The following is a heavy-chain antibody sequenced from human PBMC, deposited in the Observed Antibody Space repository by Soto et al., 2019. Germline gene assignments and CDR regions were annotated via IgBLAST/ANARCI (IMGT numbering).Heavy chain of an antibody. Sequence: GESLKISCKGSGYTFTSYWIAWVRQMPGKGLEWMGLIYPGDSDTRYSPSFQGRVTISADKSISTAYLQWSSLKASDSAMYYCAIRGTSHAYFDFWGQGTLVTVSS. D-gene: IGHD1-7*01. CDR2: IYPGDSDT. CDR1: GYTFTSYW. J-gene: IGHJ4*02. V-gene: IGHV5-51*01. CDR3: AIRGTSHAYFDF.